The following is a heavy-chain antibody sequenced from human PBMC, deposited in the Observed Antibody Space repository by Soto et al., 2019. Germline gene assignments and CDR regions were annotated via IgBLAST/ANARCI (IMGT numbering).Heavy chain of an antibody. J-gene: IGHJ4*02. D-gene: IGHD4-4*01. CDR3: ARDRRYPRYSKDHFDY. Sequence: ASVKVSCKASGGTFSSYTISWVRQAPGQGLEWMGRIIPILGIANYAQKFQGRVTITADKSTSTAYMELSSLRSEDTAVYYCARDRRYPRYSKDHFDYWGQGTLVTVSS. CDR2: IIPILGIA. V-gene: IGHV1-69*04. CDR1: GGTFSSYT.